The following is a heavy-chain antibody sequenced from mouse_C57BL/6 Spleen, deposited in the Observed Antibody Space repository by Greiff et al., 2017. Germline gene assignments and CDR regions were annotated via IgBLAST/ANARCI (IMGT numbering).Heavy chain of an antibody. CDR1: GFSLTSYG. D-gene: IGHD2-5*01. CDR2: IWSGGST. CDR3: ARNWGYSNSYAMDY. V-gene: IGHV2-2*01. J-gene: IGHJ4*01. Sequence: VQRVESGPGLVQPSQSLSITCTVSGFSLTSYGVHWVRQSPGKGLEWLGVIWSGGSTDYNAAFISRLSISKDNSKSQVFFKMNSLQADDTAIYYCARNWGYSNSYAMDYWGQGTSVTVSS.